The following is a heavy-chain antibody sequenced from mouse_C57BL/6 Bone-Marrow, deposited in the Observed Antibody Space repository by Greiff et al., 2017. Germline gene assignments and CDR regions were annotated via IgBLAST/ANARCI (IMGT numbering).Heavy chain of an antibody. Sequence: VQLQQSGAELVRPGASVKLSCTASGFNIKDDYMHWVKQRPEQGLAWIGWIDPENGATEYASKFQGKAPITADTSSNTAYLQLSSLTSEDTAVYYCTSIYYDYDYAMDYWGQGTSVTVTS. CDR1: GFNIKDDY. V-gene: IGHV14-4*01. D-gene: IGHD2-4*01. J-gene: IGHJ4*01. CDR2: IDPENGAT. CDR3: TSIYYDYDYAMDY.